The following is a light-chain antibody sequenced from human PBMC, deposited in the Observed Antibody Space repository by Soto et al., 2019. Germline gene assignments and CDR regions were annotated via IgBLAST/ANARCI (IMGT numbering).Light chain of an antibody. V-gene: IGKV3-15*01. Sequence: EIVLTQSPASLSVSPGEIGTLSCSASQSVNNNLAWYQQKLGQAPRVLIYGASTRATGIPARFTGSGSGTEFILTITSLQSEDSAVYYCQEYNTWPWTFGQGTKVDIK. CDR2: GAS. J-gene: IGKJ1*01. CDR1: QSVNNN. CDR3: QEYNTWPWT.